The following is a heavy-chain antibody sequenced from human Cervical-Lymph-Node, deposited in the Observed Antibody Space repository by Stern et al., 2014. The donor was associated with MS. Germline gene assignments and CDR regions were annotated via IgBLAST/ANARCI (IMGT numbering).Heavy chain of an antibody. V-gene: IGHV3-9*01. CDR2: ISWNSDNI. Sequence: EVQLVESGGGLVQPGRSLRLSCAVSGLTFDAYAMHWVRQAPGKGLEWVSGISWNSDNIGYAESVKGRFTISRDNVKNSLYLQMNTLRPEDTAFYYCAKDGSSSLTGGAFDIWGQGTMVTVSS. J-gene: IGHJ3*02. D-gene: IGHD6-13*01. CDR1: GLTFDAYA. CDR3: AKDGSSSLTGGAFDI.